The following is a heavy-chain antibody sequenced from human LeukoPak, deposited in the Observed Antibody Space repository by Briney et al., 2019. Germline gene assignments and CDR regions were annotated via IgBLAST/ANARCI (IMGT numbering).Heavy chain of an antibody. CDR3: ARDREYPGDGYFDY. CDR1: GYTFTSYD. Sequence: ASVKVSCKASGYTFTSYDINWVRQATGQGLEWMGWMNPNSGNTGYAQKFQGRVTMTRNTSISTAYMELSSLRSEDTAVYYCARDREYPGDGYFDYWGQGTLVTVSS. J-gene: IGHJ4*02. V-gene: IGHV1-8*01. D-gene: IGHD2/OR15-2a*01. CDR2: MNPNSGNT.